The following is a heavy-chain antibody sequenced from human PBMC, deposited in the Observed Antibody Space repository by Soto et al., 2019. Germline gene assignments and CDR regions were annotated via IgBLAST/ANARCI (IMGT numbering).Heavy chain of an antibody. J-gene: IGHJ6*02. V-gene: IGHV4-31*04. CDR2: IYYSGST. CDR3: AKTKTPHVRNGMDV. Sequence: QVRLQESGPGLVRPSQTLSLTCTVSGDCLSSGGYYCSWIRQLPGKGLEWIGFIYYSGSTFYNPSLRSRVTMSADASKNQISLKLSSVTAADTAVYYCAKTKTPHVRNGMDVWGQGTTVTVSS. CDR1: GDCLSSGGYY. D-gene: IGHD2-8*01.